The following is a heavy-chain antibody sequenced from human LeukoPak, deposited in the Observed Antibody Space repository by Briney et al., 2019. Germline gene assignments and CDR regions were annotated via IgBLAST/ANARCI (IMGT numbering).Heavy chain of an antibody. CDR1: GYSISSGYY. V-gene: IGHV4-38-2*01. Sequence: SETLSLTCAVSGYSISSGYYWGWIRQPPGKGLEWIGSIYHSGSTYYNPSLKSRVTISVDTSKNQFSLKLSSVTAADTAVYYCARGVYSGYDFYYFDYWGQGTLVTVSS. J-gene: IGHJ4*02. CDR3: ARGVYSGYDFYYFDY. CDR2: IYHSGST. D-gene: IGHD5-12*01.